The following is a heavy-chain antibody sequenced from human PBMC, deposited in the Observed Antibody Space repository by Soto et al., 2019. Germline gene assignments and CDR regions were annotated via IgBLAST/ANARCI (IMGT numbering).Heavy chain of an antibody. CDR1: GFTFSSYG. D-gene: IGHD2-15*01. CDR3: AKDSPRWPRRNYYYGMDV. CDR2: ISYDGSNK. V-gene: IGHV3-30*18. J-gene: IGHJ6*02. Sequence: GGSLRLSCAASGFTFSSYGMHWVRQAPGKGLEWVAVISYDGSNKYYADSVKGRFTISRDNSKNTLYLQMNSLRAGDTAVYYCAKDSPRWPRRNYYYGMDVWGQGTTVTVSS.